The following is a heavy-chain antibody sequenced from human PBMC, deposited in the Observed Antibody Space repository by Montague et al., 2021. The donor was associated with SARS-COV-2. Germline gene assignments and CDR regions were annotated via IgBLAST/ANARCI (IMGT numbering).Heavy chain of an antibody. V-gene: IGHV4-39*01. CDR2: IFYDGST. Sequence: SETLSTCIVSGGSISSRTYYWGWIRQPPGKGLEWIGSIFYDGSTYYNPSLKSRVTISVDTSKNQFSLNLSSVTAADTAVYYCARHGPNDYYHSRYFDLWGRGTLVTVSS. J-gene: IGHJ2*01. D-gene: IGHD3-10*01. CDR1: GGSISSRTYY. CDR3: ARHGPNDYYHSRYFDL.